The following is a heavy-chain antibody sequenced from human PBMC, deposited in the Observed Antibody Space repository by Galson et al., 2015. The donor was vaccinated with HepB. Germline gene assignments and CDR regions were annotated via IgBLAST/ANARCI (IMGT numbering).Heavy chain of an antibody. J-gene: IGHJ5*02. Sequence: SLRLSCAASGFTFDDYAMHWVRQAPGKGLEWVSGISWNSGSIGYADSVKGRFTISRDNSKNTLYLQMNSLRAEDTAVYYCAKAHSTSHIVVVTAMNHWGQGTLVTVSS. D-gene: IGHD2-21*02. CDR2: ISWNSGSI. CDR3: AKAHSTSHIVVVTAMNH. CDR1: GFTFDDYA. V-gene: IGHV3-9*01.